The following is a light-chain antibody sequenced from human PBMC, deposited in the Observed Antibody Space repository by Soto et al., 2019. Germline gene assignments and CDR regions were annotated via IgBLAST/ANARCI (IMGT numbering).Light chain of an antibody. CDR1: QSISYY. Sequence: DIQMTQSPSSLSASIGDRVTITCRASQSISYYLNWFQQKPGEAPKLLIQAASSLQSWVPSRFSGSGSGTNFTLTINSLQTEDFAVYYCQQSYSAPVTFGQGTKL. CDR2: AAS. V-gene: IGKV1-39*01. CDR3: QQSYSAPVT. J-gene: IGKJ2*01.